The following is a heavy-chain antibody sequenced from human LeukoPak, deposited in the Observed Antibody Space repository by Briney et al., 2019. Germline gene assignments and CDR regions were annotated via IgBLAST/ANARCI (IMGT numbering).Heavy chain of an antibody. J-gene: IGHJ4*02. CDR2: ISSSSYI. CDR1: GFTFSSYS. V-gene: IGHV3-21*01. D-gene: IGHD6-6*01. CDR3: ARKDRAARSCFDY. Sequence: GGSLRLSCAASGFTFSSYSMNWVRQAPGKGLEWVSSISSSSYIYYADSVKGRFTISRDNAKNSLYLQMNSLRAEDTAVYYCARKDRAARSCFDYWGRGTLVTVSS.